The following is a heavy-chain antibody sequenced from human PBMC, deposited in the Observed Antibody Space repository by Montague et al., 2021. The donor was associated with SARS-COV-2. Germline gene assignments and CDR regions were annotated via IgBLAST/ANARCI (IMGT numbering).Heavy chain of an antibody. CDR3: ARDTRIQLWFDRDYYYGMDV. V-gene: IGHV6-1*01. CDR2: TYYGSKWYN. Sequence: CAISGDSVSSNSAAWNWIRQSPSRGLEWLGRTYYGSKWYNDYAVSVKSRITINPDTSKNQFSLQLNSVTPEDTAVYYCARDTRIQLWFDRDYYYGMDVWGQGTTVTVSS. D-gene: IGHD5-18*01. J-gene: IGHJ6*02. CDR1: GDSVSSNSAA.